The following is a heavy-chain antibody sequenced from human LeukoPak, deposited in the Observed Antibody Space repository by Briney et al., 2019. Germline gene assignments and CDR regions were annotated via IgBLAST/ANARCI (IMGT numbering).Heavy chain of an antibody. V-gene: IGHV4-4*09. J-gene: IGHJ4*02. CDR2: IYTSGST. Sequence: SETLSLTCTVSGGSISSYYWSWIRQPPGKGLEWIGYIYTSGSTNYNPSLKSRVTISVDTSKNQFSLELSSVTAADTAVYYCAVGVPAAPFDYWGQGTLVTVSS. CDR3: AVGVPAAPFDY. D-gene: IGHD2-2*01. CDR1: GGSISSYY.